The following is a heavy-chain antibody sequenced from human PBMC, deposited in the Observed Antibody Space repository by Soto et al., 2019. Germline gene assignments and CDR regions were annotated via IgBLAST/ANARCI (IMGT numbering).Heavy chain of an antibody. V-gene: IGHV4-61*01. D-gene: IGHD3-10*01. CDR2: IYYSGST. CDR1: GGSVSSGSYY. Sequence: SETLSLTCTVSGGSVSSGSYYWSWIRQPPGKGLEWIGYIYYSGSTNYNPSLKSRVTISVDTSKNQFSLKLSSVTAADTAVYYCAREGGTTMVRGVIPYYYYYYGMDVCGQGTTVTVSS. J-gene: IGHJ6*02. CDR3: AREGGTTMVRGVIPYYYYYYGMDV.